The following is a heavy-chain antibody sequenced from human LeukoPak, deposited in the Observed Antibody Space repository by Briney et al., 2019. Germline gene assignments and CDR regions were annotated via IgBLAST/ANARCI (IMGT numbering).Heavy chain of an antibody. D-gene: IGHD3-22*01. CDR2: IYYSGST. Sequence: PSETLSLTCTVSGGSISSYYWSWIRQPPGKGLEWIGYIYYSGSTNYNPSLKSRVTISVDTSKNQFSLKLSSVTAADTAVYYCARKGSSGYYSPYFDYWSQGTLVTVSS. V-gene: IGHV4-59*01. CDR1: GGSISSYY. CDR3: ARKGSSGYYSPYFDY. J-gene: IGHJ4*02.